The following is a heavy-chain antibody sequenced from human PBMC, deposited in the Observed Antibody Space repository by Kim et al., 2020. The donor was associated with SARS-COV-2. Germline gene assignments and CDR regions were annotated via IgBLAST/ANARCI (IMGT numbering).Heavy chain of an antibody. J-gene: IGHJ4*02. Sequence: AQKFQGRVTMTRDTSTSTVYMELSSLRSEDTAVYYCARGGIWFGEPYSDYWGQGTLVTVSS. V-gene: IGHV1-46*01. D-gene: IGHD3-10*01. CDR3: ARGGIWFGEPYSDY.